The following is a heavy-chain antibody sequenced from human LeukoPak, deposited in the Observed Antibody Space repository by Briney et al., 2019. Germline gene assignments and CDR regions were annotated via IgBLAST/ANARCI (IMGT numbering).Heavy chain of an antibody. Sequence: ASVKVSCQASGYTFTTHAISWVRQAPGQGLEWMGWIRGYNGNTNYGQKFQGRITITTDTSRSTTYMELESLRSDDSAIYYCARMRDSNAGNYFDCWGQGSLVTVSS. CDR2: IRGYNGNT. V-gene: IGHV1-18*01. CDR3: ARMRDSNAGNYFDC. D-gene: IGHD3-10*01. CDR1: GYTFTTHA. J-gene: IGHJ4*02.